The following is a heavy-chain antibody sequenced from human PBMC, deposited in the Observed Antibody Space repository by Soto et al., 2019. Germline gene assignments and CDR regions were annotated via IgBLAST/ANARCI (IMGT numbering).Heavy chain of an antibody. CDR1: GYTFTSYY. V-gene: IGHV1-46*01. Sequence: QVQLVQSGAEGKKPGASVKVSCKASGYTFTSYYMHWVRQAPGQGLEWMGIINPSGGSTSYAQKFQGRVTMTRDTSTSTVYMELSSLRSEDTAVYYCARGYIVVVPAAIDYYYGLDVWGQGPTVTVSS. CDR3: ARGYIVVVPAAIDYYYGLDV. CDR2: INPSGGST. D-gene: IGHD2-2*01. J-gene: IGHJ6*02.